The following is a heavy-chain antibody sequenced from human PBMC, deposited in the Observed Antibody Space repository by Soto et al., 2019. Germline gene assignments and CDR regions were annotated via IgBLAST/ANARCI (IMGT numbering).Heavy chain of an antibody. D-gene: IGHD3-22*01. V-gene: IGHV3-23*01. Sequence: DVQLLESGGGLVQPGGSLRLSCAASGFTFSSYAMSWVRQAPGKGLEWVSVISGGGGSTYYADDLKGLFTISRDNSKNTLYMQMNSLRAEDTAVFYCAKFQTYYSASSGNRGDYLGQGTLVTVSS. CDR1: GFTFSSYA. CDR2: ISGGGGST. CDR3: AKFQTYYSASSGNRGDY. J-gene: IGHJ4*02.